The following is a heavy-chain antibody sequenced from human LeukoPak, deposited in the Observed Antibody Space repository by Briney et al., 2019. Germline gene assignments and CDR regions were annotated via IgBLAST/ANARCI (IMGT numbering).Heavy chain of an antibody. CDR1: GGSISSSYYY. CDR2: IYYSGST. Sequence: PSETLSLTCTVSGGSISSSYYYWGWIRQPPGKGLEWIGSIYYSGSTYYNPSLKSRVTISVDTSKNQFSLKLRSVTAADTAVYYCARDIPLADWGQGTLVTVSS. CDR3: ARDIPLAD. J-gene: IGHJ4*02. V-gene: IGHV4-39*02.